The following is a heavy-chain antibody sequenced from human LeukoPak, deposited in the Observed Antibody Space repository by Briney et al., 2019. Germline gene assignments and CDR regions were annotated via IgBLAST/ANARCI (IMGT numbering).Heavy chain of an antibody. CDR1: GFTVSSNY. Sequence: GGSLRLSCAASGFTVSSNYMSWVRQAPGKGLEWVSVIYSGGSTYYADSVKGRFSISRDNSKNTVYLQMNSLRAEDTAVYYCARDLREHGVFDIWGQGTMVTVSS. V-gene: IGHV3-53*01. J-gene: IGHJ3*02. D-gene: IGHD1-26*01. CDR3: ARDLREHGVFDI. CDR2: IYSGGST.